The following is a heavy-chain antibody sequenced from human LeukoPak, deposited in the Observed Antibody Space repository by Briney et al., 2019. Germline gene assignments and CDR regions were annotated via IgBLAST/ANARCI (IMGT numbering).Heavy chain of an antibody. CDR3: TTGYYYDSSGYYDYYCYGMDV. Sequence: GGSLRLSCAASGFTFSNAWMSWVRQAPGKGLEWVGRIKSKTDGGTTDYAAPVKGRFTISRDDSKNTLYLQMNSLKTEDTAVYYCTTGYYYDSSGYYDYYCYGMDVWGQGTTVTVSS. V-gene: IGHV3-15*01. D-gene: IGHD3-22*01. CDR1: GFTFSNAW. CDR2: IKSKTDGGTT. J-gene: IGHJ6*02.